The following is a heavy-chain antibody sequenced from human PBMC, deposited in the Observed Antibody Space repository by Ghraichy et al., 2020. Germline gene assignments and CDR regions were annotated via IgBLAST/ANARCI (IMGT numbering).Heavy chain of an antibody. J-gene: IGHJ6*03. Sequence: SETLSLTCAVYGGSFSNYYWSWIRQPPGKGLEWIGEINHSGSTNYNPSLKSRVTISVDTSKNQFSLKLSSVTAADTAVYYCARGRPPVDFWSGYLGVYYMDVWGKGTTVTVSS. CDR3: ARGRPPVDFWSGYLGVYYMDV. V-gene: IGHV4-34*01. CDR2: INHSGST. CDR1: GGSFSNYY. D-gene: IGHD3-3*01.